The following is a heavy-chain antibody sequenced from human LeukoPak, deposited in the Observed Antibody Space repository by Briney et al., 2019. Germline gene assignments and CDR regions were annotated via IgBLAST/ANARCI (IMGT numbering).Heavy chain of an antibody. CDR1: GFTFSSYS. D-gene: IGHD3-10*02. J-gene: IGHJ6*04. CDR3: AELSITMIGGV. Sequence: GGSLRLSCAASGFTFSSYSMNWVRQAPGKGLEWVSYISSSGSTIYYADSVKGRFTISRDNAKNSLYLQMNSLRAEDTAVYYCAELSITMIGGVWGKGTTVTISS. CDR2: ISSSGSTI. V-gene: IGHV3-48*04.